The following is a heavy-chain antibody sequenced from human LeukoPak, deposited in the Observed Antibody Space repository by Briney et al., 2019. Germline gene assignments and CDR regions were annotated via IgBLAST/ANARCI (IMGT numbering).Heavy chain of an antibody. D-gene: IGHD2-2*01. Sequence: ASVEVSCKASGYTFTSYDINWVRQATGQGLEWMGWMNPNSGNTGYAQKFQGRVTMTRNTSISTAYMELSSLRSEDTAVYYCARGRRCSSTSCHNWFDPWGQGTLVTVSS. V-gene: IGHV1-8*01. J-gene: IGHJ5*02. CDR2: MNPNSGNT. CDR3: ARGRRCSSTSCHNWFDP. CDR1: GYTFTSYD.